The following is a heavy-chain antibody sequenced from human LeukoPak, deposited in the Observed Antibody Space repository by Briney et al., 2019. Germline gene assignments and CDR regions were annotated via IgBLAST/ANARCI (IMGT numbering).Heavy chain of an antibody. CDR2: ISYDGSNK. CDR1: GFTVSSNS. V-gene: IGHV3-30*18. D-gene: IGHD6-13*01. CDR3: AKIDGSSWASYFDY. J-gene: IGHJ4*02. Sequence: GGSLRLSCAASGFTVSSNSMSWVRQAPGKGLEWVAVISYDGSNKYYADSVKGRFTISRDNSKNTLYLQMNSLRAEDTAVYYCAKIDGSSWASYFDYWGQGTLVTVSS.